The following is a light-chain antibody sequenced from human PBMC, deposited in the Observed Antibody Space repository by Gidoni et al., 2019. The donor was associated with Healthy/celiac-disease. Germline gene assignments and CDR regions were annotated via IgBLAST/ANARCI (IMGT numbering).Light chain of an antibody. CDR2: AAS. CDR3: QQSYSTPST. V-gene: IGKV1-39*01. Sequence: DIQMTQSPSSLSASVGDRVTITCRASQSISSYLNWYQQKPGKAPKLLIYAASSLQSVVPSRFSGSGSGTAFTLTISSLQPEDFATYYCQQSYSTPSTFGPGTKVDIK. CDR1: QSISSY. J-gene: IGKJ3*01.